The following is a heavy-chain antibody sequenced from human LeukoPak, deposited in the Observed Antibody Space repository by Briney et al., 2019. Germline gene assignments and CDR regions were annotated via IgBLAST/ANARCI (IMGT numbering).Heavy chain of an antibody. V-gene: IGHV3-9*03. CDR3: VKARRDGYNSWGIFDY. D-gene: IGHD5-24*01. J-gene: IGHJ4*02. Sequence: PGGSLRLSCAASGFTFDDYAMHWVRQAPGKGLEWVSGISWNSGSIGYADSVKGRFTISRDNAKNSLYLQMNSLRVEDMALYYCVKARRDGYNSWGIFDYWGQGTLVTVSS. CDR1: GFTFDDYA. CDR2: ISWNSGSI.